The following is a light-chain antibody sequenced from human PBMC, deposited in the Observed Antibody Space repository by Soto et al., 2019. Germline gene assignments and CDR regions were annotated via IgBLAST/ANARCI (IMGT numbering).Light chain of an antibody. J-gene: IGLJ2*01. V-gene: IGLV2-23*01. CDR3: CSYAGSSTHVV. CDR1: SSDVGSYNL. CDR2: EGS. Sequence: QSALTQPASVSGSPRQSITISCTGTSSDVGSYNLVSWYQQHPGKAPKLMIYEGSKRPSGVSNRFSGSKSGNTASLTISGLQAEDETDYYCCSYAGSSTHVVFGGGTKVTVL.